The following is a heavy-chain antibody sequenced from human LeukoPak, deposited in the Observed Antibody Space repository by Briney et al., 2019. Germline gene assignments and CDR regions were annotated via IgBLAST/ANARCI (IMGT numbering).Heavy chain of an antibody. J-gene: IGHJ4*02. D-gene: IGHD1-26*01. Sequence: GGSLRLSCAASGFTVSSNYMSGVRQAPGKGLEWVSVIYSGGSTYYADSVKGRFTISRDNSKNTLYLQMNSLRAEDTAVYYCAREGQTPWEPTSGFGYWGQGTLVTVSS. CDR3: AREGQTPWEPTSGFGY. CDR2: IYSGGST. V-gene: IGHV3-66*01. CDR1: GFTVSSNY.